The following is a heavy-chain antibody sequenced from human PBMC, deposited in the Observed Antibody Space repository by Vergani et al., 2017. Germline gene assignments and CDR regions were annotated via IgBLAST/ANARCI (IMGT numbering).Heavy chain of an antibody. CDR2: IYYSGST. D-gene: IGHD2-15*01. CDR3: ARIDCSGGSCYSGGYFDY. Sequence: QVQLQESGPGLVKPSETLSLTCTASGGSISSYYWSWIRQPPGKGLEWIGYIYYSGSTNYNPSLKSRVTISVDTSKNQFSLKLSSVTAADTAVYYCARIDCSGGSCYSGGYFDYWGQGTLVTVSS. J-gene: IGHJ4*02. CDR1: GGSISSYY. V-gene: IGHV4-59*01.